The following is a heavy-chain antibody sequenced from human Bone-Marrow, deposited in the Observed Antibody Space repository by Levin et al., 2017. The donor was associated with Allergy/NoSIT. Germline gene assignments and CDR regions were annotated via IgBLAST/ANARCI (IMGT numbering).Heavy chain of an antibody. V-gene: IGHV3-23*01. CDR1: GFTFSSYA. J-gene: IGHJ4*02. D-gene: IGHD6-19*01. CDR2: ISGSGGST. CDR3: AKDHRYSRGWYYFDY. Sequence: GESLKISCAASGFTFSSYAMSWVRQAPGKGLEWVSAISGSGGSTYYADSVKGRFTISRDNSKNTLYLQMNSLRAEDTAVYYCAKDHRYSRGWYYFDYWGQGTLVTVSS.